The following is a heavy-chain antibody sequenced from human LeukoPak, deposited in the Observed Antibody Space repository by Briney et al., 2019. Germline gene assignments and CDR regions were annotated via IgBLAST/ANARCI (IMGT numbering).Heavy chain of an antibody. J-gene: IGHJ4*02. CDR2: IKQDGNER. CDR3: AREKSYGADFDY. V-gene: IGHV3-7*03. D-gene: IGHD4-17*01. Sequence: GGSLRLSCAASGFAFSTYWMSWVRQAPGKGLEWVANIKQDGNERYYVDSVKGRFTISRDNAKNSLYLQTNSLRAEDTAVYYYAREKSYGADFDYWGQGTLVTVSS. CDR1: GFAFSTYW.